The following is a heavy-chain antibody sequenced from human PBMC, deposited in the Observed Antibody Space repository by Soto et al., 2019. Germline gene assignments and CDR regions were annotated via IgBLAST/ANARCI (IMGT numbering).Heavy chain of an antibody. D-gene: IGHD1-26*01. V-gene: IGHV4-4*02. CDR2: IHHSGST. CDR3: AGGTDYRWVL. CDR1: NGFITNNHYW. Sequence: QVQLQESGPGLVEPSGTLSLTGGVSNGFITNNHYWWSWVRQPPGKGLEWIGEIHHSGSTNYNPSFRSRVTMSVDTSKTQFSLNLNSLTAADAAVYYCAGGTDYRWVLWGQGTTVIVSS. J-gene: IGHJ6*02.